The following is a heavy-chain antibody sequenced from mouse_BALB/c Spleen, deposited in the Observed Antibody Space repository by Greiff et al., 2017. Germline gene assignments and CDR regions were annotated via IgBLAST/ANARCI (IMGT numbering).Heavy chain of an antibody. D-gene: IGHD2-4*01. CDR1: GYTFTSYW. CDR2: IYPSDSYT. CDR3: TRSRDYDAGFAY. V-gene: IGHV1-69*02. J-gene: IGHJ3*01. Sequence: QVQLQQPGAELVRPGASVKLSCKASGYTFTSYWINWVKQRPGQGLEWIGNIYPSDSYTNYNQKFKDKATLTVDKSSSTAYMQLSSPTSEDSAVYYCTRSRDYDAGFAYWGQGTLVTVSA.